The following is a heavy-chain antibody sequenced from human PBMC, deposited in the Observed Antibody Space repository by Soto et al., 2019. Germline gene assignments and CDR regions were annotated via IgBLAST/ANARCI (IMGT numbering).Heavy chain of an antibody. D-gene: IGHD5-12*01. V-gene: IGHV3-33*06. Sequence: QVQLVESGGGVVQPGRSLRLSCAASGFTFSSYGMQWVRQAPGKGLEWVALVWYDGGNKYYADSVKGRFTISRDNSKNPLYLQMNSLRGEGTAVYYCVKAAGYSGNGFVYCYGMDVWGQGTTVTVSS. J-gene: IGHJ6*02. CDR2: VWYDGGNK. CDR3: VKAAGYSGNGFVYCYGMDV. CDR1: GFTFSSYG.